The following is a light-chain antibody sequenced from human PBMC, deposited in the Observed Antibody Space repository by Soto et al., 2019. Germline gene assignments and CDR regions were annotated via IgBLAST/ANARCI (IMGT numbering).Light chain of an antibody. CDR1: SSDVGGYKY. V-gene: IGLV2-14*01. CDR3: SSYTSNNTQV. Sequence: QSVLTQPASVSGSAGQSITISCTGTSSDVGGYKYVSWYQQHPGKAPKLMIFEVSNRPSGVSNRFSGSKSGNTASLTISGLRAEDEADYYCSSYTSNNTQVFGTGTKVTVL. CDR2: EVS. J-gene: IGLJ1*01.